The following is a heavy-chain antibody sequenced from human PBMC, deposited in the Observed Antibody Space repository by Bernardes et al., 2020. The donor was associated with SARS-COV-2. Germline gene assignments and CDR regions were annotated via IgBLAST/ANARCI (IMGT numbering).Heavy chain of an antibody. CDR2: INYSGST. Sequence: SETLSLTRAVEGGSFSGYFWSWIRQSPGKGLEWIGEINYSGSTNYNPSLKSRVTMSLDTTKKRIYLKLSSVTAADTAMYYCARDSNYYGSGSYDYWGQGTLVTVSS. CDR1: GGSFSGYF. D-gene: IGHD3-10*01. J-gene: IGHJ4*02. V-gene: IGHV4-34*01. CDR3: ARDSNYYGSGSYDY.